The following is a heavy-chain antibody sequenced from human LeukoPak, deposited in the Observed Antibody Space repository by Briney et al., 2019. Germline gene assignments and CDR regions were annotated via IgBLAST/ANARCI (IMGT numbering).Heavy chain of an antibody. Sequence: GASVKVSCKASGYTFTGYYMHWVRQAPGHGLEWMGWINPNSGGTNYAQKFQGWVTMTRDTSISTAYMELSSLRSEDTAVYYCARDAHSGSYYYNWFDPWGQGTLVTVSS. CDR2: INPNSGGT. D-gene: IGHD1-26*01. CDR1: GYTFTGYY. V-gene: IGHV1-2*04. CDR3: ARDAHSGSYYYNWFDP. J-gene: IGHJ5*02.